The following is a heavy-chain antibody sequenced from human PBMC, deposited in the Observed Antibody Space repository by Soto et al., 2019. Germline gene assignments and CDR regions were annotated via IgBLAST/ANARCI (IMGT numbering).Heavy chain of an antibody. V-gene: IGHV1-69*13. J-gene: IGHJ4*02. CDR1: GGTFSSYA. CDR3: ATELGENPASPFDA. D-gene: IGHD3-10*01. Sequence: SVKVSCKASGGTFSSYAISWVRQAPGQGLEWMGGIIPIFGTANYAQKFQGRVTITADESTSTAYMELSSLRSEDTAVYYCATELGENPASPFDAWGQGTLVTVSS. CDR2: IIPIFGTA.